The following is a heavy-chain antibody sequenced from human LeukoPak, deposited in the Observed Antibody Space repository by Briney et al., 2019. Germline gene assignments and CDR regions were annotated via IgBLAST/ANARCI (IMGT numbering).Heavy chain of an antibody. V-gene: IGHV4-4*07. J-gene: IGHJ4*02. CDR1: GGSISSYY. Sequence: SETLSLTCTVSGGSISSYYWSWIRQPAGKGLEWIGRIYTSGSTNYNPSLKSRVTTSVDTSKNQFSLKLSSVTAADTAVYYCARGIYSGSLGRTDYWGQGILVTVSS. D-gene: IGHD1-26*01. CDR2: IYTSGST. CDR3: ARGIYSGSLGRTDY.